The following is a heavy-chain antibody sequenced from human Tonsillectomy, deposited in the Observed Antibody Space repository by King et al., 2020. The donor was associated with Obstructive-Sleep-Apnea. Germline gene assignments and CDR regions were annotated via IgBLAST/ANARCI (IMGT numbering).Heavy chain of an antibody. CDR3: VHRGGLASNRPVYFDH. D-gene: IGHD1-14*01. J-gene: IGHJ4*02. Sequence: VQLVESGGNLVQPGGSLRLSCEASGFTFSDYLMSWVRQAPGKGPEWVANIRQDGGEKNYLDSVRGRFTISRDNAKKSLYLQMNSLRAEDTAVYYCVHRGGLASNRPVYFDHWGLGALVTVSS. V-gene: IGHV3-7*03. CDR1: GFTFSDYL. CDR2: IRQDGGEK.